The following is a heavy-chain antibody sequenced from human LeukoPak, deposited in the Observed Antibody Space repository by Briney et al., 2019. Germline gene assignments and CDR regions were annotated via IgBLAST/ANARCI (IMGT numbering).Heavy chain of an antibody. CDR3: ARHDGAVLSGSWFDP. V-gene: IGHV4-59*08. Sequence: SETLSLTCTVTGGSISSYYWSWIRQPPGKGLEWIGYIYYSGSTNYNPSLKSRVTISVDTSKNQFSLKLSSVTAADTAVYYCARHDGAVLSGSWFDPWGQGTLVTVSS. D-gene: IGHD6-19*01. CDR1: GGSISSYY. CDR2: IYYSGST. J-gene: IGHJ5*02.